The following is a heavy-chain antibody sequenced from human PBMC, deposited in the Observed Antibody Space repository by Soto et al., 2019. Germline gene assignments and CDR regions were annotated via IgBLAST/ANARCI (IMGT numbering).Heavy chain of an antibody. Sequence: HPGGSLRLSCAASGFTFSSYGMHWVRQAPGKGLEWVAVISYDGSNKYYADSVKGRFTISRDNSKNTLYLQMNSLRAEDTAVYYCAKDLGQDCYMDVWGKGTTVTVSS. V-gene: IGHV3-30*18. J-gene: IGHJ6*03. CDR1: GFTFSSYG. CDR2: ISYDGSNK. CDR3: AKDLGQDCYMDV.